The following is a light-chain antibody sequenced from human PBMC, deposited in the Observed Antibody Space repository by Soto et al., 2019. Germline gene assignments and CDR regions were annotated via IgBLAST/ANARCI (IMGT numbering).Light chain of an antibody. CDR3: AAWDDSLNGRV. CDR1: NSNIGSNT. Sequence: QTVVTQPPSASGTPGQRVTISCSGRNSNIGSNTVNWYQQLPGMAPKLLIYYDNLRPSGVPDRISGSKSGTSASLAISGLQSDDEADYYCAAWDDSLNGRVFGTGTKLTVL. CDR2: YDN. V-gene: IGLV1-44*01. J-gene: IGLJ1*01.